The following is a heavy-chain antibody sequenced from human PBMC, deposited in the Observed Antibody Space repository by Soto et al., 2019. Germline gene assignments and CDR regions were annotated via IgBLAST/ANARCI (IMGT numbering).Heavy chain of an antibody. D-gene: IGHD2-21*01. V-gene: IGHV4-59*01. CDR2: IYYSGST. Sequence: SETLSLTCTVSGGSISSYYWSWIRQPPGKGLEWIWYIYYSGSTNYNTSLKSRVTISVDTSKNQFSLKPSSVTAADTAVYYCARAIGMTGMDVGGQGTTVTVSS. CDR3: ARAIGMTGMDV. J-gene: IGHJ6*02. CDR1: GGSISSYY.